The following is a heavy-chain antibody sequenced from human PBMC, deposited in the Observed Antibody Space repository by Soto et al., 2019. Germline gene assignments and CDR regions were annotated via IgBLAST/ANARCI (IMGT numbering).Heavy chain of an antibody. J-gene: IGHJ4*02. Sequence: EVPLVESGGCLVKPGGSLRLSCAASGFTFSNAWMRWVRQAPGKGLEWVGRVKSKTDGGTTDYAAPVKGRFTISRADSKNTLDLQMNSLKTEDTAVYYCTTDYDFWRGYYMGAGTFDYWGQGTLVTVSS. D-gene: IGHD3-3*01. CDR1: GFTFSNAW. CDR2: VKSKTDGGTT. V-gene: IGHV3-15*01. CDR3: TTDYDFWRGYYMGAGTFDY.